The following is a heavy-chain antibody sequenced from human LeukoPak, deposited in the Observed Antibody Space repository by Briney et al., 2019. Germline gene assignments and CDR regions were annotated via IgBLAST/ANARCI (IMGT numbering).Heavy chain of an antibody. CDR1: GYAFTGHD. D-gene: IGHD3/OR15-3a*01. CDR2: INPNNGAT. Sequence: ASVKVSCKASGYAFTGHDVHWVRQAPGQGLEWMAWINPNNGATDYAQKFQDRVTVTRDTSISTVYMELRSLTSDDTAVYYCARKSLWTVDFWDQGTLVSVSS. CDR3: ARKSLWTVDF. J-gene: IGHJ4*02. V-gene: IGHV1-2*02.